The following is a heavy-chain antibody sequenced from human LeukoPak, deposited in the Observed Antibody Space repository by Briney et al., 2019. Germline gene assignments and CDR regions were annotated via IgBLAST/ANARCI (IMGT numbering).Heavy chain of an antibody. V-gene: IGHV3-9*01. CDR2: ISYNRDAT. Sequence: GGSLRLSCVGSGFTFDDYAMHGVRQAPGKGLEWVSAISYNRDATGYADSVKGRFTVSRDNAKNSLYLEMHSLRSEDTALYYCAKGAAAGIRGYFDYWGQGILVTVSS. CDR1: GFTFDDYA. D-gene: IGHD6-25*01. CDR3: AKGAAAGIRGYFDY. J-gene: IGHJ4*02.